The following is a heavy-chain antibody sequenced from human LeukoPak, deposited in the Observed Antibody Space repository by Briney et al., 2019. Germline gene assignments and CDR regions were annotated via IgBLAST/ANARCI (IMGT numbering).Heavy chain of an antibody. V-gene: IGHV4-39*07. CDR2: IYYSGST. D-gene: IGHD4-17*01. J-gene: IGHJ3*02. CDR1: GGSISSSSYY. CDR3: ARDPTTVTKGFDI. Sequence: SETLSLTCTVSGGSISSSSYYWGWIRQPPGKGLEWIGSIYYSGSTYYNPSLKSRVTILVDTSKNQFFLRLTSLTAADTAVYYCARDPTTVTKGFDIWGQGTMVTVSS.